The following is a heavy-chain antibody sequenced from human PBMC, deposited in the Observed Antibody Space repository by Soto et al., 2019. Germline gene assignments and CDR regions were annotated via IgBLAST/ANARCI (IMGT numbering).Heavy chain of an antibody. CDR3: ARDSRAAAGNRRYYFDY. CDR1: GFTFSSYAM. CDR2: IYHTGNT. D-gene: IGHD6-13*01. J-gene: IGHJ4*02. V-gene: IGHV4-4*02. Sequence: VQLLESGGGLVQPGGSLRLSCAASGFTFSSYAMSWVRQAPGKGLEWIGEIYHTGNTNYNPSLESRVTISVDKSKNQFSLNLNSVTAADTAVYYCARDSRAAAGNRRYYFDYWGQGTLVIVSS.